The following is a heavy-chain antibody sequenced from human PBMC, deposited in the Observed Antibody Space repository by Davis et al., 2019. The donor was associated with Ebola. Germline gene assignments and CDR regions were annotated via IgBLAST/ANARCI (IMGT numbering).Heavy chain of an antibody. CDR3: ARGGNWFDP. J-gene: IGHJ5*02. Sequence: ESLKISCAASGFTFSDYYMSWIRQPPGKGLEWIGEINHSGSTNYNPSLKSRVTISVDTSKNQFSLKLSSVTAADTAVYYCARGGNWFDPWGQGTLVTVSS. CDR2: INHSGST. CDR1: GFTFSDYY. V-gene: IGHV4-34*01.